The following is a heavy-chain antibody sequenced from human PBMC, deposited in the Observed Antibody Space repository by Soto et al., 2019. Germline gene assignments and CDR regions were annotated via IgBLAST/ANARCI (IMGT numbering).Heavy chain of an antibody. CDR2: ISGSGGST. J-gene: IGHJ4*02. D-gene: IGHD2-2*01. V-gene: IGHV3-23*01. CDR3: NIVVVPAAAPFDS. CDR1: GFTFSSYA. Sequence: GGSLRLSCAASGFTFSSYAMSWVRQAPGKGLEWVSAISGSGGSTYYSDSVKGRFTISRDNSKNTLYLQMNGLRAEDTAVYYCNIVVVPAAAPFDSWGQGTLVTVSS.